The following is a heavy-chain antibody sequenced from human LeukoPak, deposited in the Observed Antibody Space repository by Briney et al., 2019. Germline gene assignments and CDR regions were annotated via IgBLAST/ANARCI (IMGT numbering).Heavy chain of an antibody. J-gene: IGHJ4*02. Sequence: GGSLRLSCAASGFTFSSYGMHWVRQAPGKGLEWVSSITRSGDSTYYADSVKGRFTISRDNSQNTLYLQMNSLRAEDTAVYYCADSNYWYPVDYWGQGTLVTVSS. CDR1: GFTFSSYG. V-gene: IGHV3-23*01. CDR3: ADSNYWYPVDY. D-gene: IGHD4-11*01. CDR2: ITRSGDST.